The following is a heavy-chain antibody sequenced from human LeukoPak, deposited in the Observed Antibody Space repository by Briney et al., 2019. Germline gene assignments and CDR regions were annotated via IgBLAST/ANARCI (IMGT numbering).Heavy chain of an antibody. D-gene: IGHD4-17*01. Sequence: PSETLSLTCAVYGGSFSGYYWSWIRQPPGKGLEWVSVIYSGGSTYYADSVKGRFTISRDNSKNTLYLQMNGLRAEDTAVYYCARATPYGDYEDYWGQGTLVTVSS. CDR3: ARATPYGDYEDY. V-gene: IGHV3-66*01. CDR2: IYSGGST. J-gene: IGHJ4*02. CDR1: GGSFSGYY.